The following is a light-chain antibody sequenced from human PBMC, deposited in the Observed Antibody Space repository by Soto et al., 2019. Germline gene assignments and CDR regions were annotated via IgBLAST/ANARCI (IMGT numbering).Light chain of an antibody. CDR2: GAS. V-gene: IGKV3-20*01. J-gene: IGKJ1*01. Sequence: EIVLTQSPGTLSLSPGERATLSCRASQSVTNNYLAWFQQKPGQAPRLLMYGASSRATGIPDRFSGSGSGTEFTLTITRLEPEDFAVYYCQQYASSRTFGQGTKVDIK. CDR3: QQYASSRT. CDR1: QSVTNNY.